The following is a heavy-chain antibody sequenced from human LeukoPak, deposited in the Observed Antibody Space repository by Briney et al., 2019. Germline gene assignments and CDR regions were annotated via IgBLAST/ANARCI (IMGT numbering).Heavy chain of an antibody. D-gene: IGHD2-2*02. V-gene: IGHV4-34*01. CDR3: ARIPVSVVPAAIWFDP. CDR1: GGSFSGYY. J-gene: IGHJ5*02. Sequence: SETLSLTYAVFGGSFSGYYWNWIRQPPGKGLEWIGQINPSRNTNYNPSLKSRVTISVDTSKKQFSLKLSSVTAADTAVYYCARIPVSVVPAAIWFDPWGQGTLVTVSS. CDR2: INPSRNT.